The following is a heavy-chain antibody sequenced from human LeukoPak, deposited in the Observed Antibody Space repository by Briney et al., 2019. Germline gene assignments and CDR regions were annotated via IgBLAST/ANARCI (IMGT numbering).Heavy chain of an antibody. D-gene: IGHD6-6*01. CDR2: LHPEDREV. CDR1: GDTLTEIS. V-gene: IGHV1-24*01. Sequence: GASVKVSCRVSGDTLTEISIHWVRQTPGKGLEWMGGLHPEDREVIYAQRFQGRVTMTEDSSTDTAYMDLRSLRSEDTAVYYCATVEQLVWGQGTLVTVSS. J-gene: IGHJ4*02. CDR3: ATVEQLV.